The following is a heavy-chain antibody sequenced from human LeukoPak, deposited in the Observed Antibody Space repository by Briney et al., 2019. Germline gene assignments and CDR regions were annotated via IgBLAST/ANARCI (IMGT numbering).Heavy chain of an antibody. CDR1: VGSISSYY. CDR3: ARDRVYYYDSSRAFDI. V-gene: IGHV4-59*12. Sequence: SETLSLTCTVSVGSISSYYWSWIRQPPGKGLEWIGYIYYSGSTNYNPSLKSRVTISVDTSKNQFSLKLSSVTAADTAVYYCARDRVYYYDSSRAFDIWGQGTMVTVSS. J-gene: IGHJ3*02. CDR2: IYYSGST. D-gene: IGHD3-22*01.